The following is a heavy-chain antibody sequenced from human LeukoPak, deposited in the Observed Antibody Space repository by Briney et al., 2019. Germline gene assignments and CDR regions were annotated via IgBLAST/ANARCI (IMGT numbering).Heavy chain of an antibody. CDR1: SYSISSGYY. Sequence: SETLSLTCTVSSYSISSGYYWGWIRQPPGKGLEWIGSIYHSGSTYYNPSLKSRVTISVDTSKNQFSLKLSSVTAADTAVYYCARATRGLFGVVAATSTFDYWGQGTLVTVSS. J-gene: IGHJ4*02. V-gene: IGHV4-38-2*02. CDR3: ARATRGLFGVVAATSTFDY. D-gene: IGHD2-15*01. CDR2: IYHSGST.